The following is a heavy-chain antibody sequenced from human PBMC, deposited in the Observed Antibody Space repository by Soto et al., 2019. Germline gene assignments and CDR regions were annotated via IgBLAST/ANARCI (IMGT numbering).Heavy chain of an antibody. CDR1: GYTFTGYY. D-gene: IGHD2-15*01. J-gene: IGHJ3*02. Sequence: ASVKVSCKASGYTFTGYYMHWVRQAPGQGLEWMGWINPNSGGTNYAQKFQGWVTMTRDTSISTAYMELSRLRSDDTAVYYCARDGSVAYCSGGSCYSYGAIDIWGPGTMVTVSS. CDR3: ARDGSVAYCSGGSCYSYGAIDI. V-gene: IGHV1-2*04. CDR2: INPNSGGT.